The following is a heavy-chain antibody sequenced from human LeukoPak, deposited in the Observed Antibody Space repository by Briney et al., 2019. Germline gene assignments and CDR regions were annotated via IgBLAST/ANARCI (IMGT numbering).Heavy chain of an antibody. V-gene: IGHV4-39*07. CDR1: GDSISSSSSY. D-gene: IGHD1-14*01. CDR2: IYYSGST. Sequence: SETLSLTCTVSGDSISSSSSYWGWIRQPPGKGLEWIGSIYYSGSTYYNPSLKSRVTISVDTSKNQFSLKLSSVTAADTAVYYCAREAQTITYFDYWGQGTLVTVSS. J-gene: IGHJ4*02. CDR3: AREAQTITYFDY.